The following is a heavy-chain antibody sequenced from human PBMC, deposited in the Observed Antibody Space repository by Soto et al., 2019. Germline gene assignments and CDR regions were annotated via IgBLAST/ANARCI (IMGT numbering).Heavy chain of an antibody. J-gene: IGHJ4*02. D-gene: IGHD1-26*01. CDR2: LYWDDDE. CDR1: GFSLSTRGVG. Sequence: QITLNESGPTLVKPTQTLTLTCTFSGFSLSTRGVGVGWIRQPPGKSLEWLALLYWDDDERYSPSLMSRLTITKDTAKNQLFLTLTNMDTVDSASSCCAHRASGFTYFFDYFGQGTLVTVSS. V-gene: IGHV2-5*02. CDR3: AHRASGFTYFFDY.